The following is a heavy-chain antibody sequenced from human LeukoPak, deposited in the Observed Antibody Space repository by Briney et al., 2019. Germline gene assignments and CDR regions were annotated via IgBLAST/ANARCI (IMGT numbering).Heavy chain of an antibody. CDR1: GGSFSGYY. V-gene: IGHV4-34*01. CDR2: INHSGST. J-gene: IGHJ4*02. D-gene: IGHD3-3*01. CDR3: ARGGLRFQKY. Sequence: SETLSLTCAVYGGSFSGYYWSWIRHPPGKGLEWIGEINHSGSTNYNPSLKSRVTISVDTSKNQFSLKLSSVTAADTAVYHCARGGLRFQKYWGQGTLVTVSS.